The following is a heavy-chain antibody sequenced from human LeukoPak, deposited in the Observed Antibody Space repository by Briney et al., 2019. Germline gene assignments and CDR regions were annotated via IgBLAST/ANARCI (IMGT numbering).Heavy chain of an antibody. Sequence: GGSLRLSCTASGFTFGDYAMTWVRQAPGKGLEWVSGINWNGGSTGYADSVKGRFTISRDNAKNSLYLQMNSLRAEDTALYYCARGKTYYDFWSDYYYMDVWGKGTTVTVSS. V-gene: IGHV3-20*04. CDR1: GFTFGDYA. D-gene: IGHD3-3*01. CDR2: INWNGGST. CDR3: ARGKTYYDFWSDYYYMDV. J-gene: IGHJ6*03.